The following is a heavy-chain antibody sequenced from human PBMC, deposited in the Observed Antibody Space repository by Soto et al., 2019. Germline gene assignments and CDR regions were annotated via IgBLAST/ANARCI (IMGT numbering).Heavy chain of an antibody. J-gene: IGHJ3*02. CDR2: IIPIFGTA. Sequence: QVQLVQSGAEVKKPGSSVKVSCKASGGTFSSYAISWVRQAPGQGLEWMGGIIPIFGTANYAQKFQGRVTITADESTSTAYMEVTRLRSEVTAVYYWARDFGGDCYPFQGASDIWGQGTMVTVSS. CDR3: ARDFGGDCYPFQGASDI. CDR1: GGTFSSYA. D-gene: IGHD2-21*02. V-gene: IGHV1-69*01.